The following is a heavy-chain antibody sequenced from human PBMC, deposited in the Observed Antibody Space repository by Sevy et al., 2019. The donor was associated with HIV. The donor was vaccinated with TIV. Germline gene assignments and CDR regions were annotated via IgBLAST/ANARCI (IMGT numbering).Heavy chain of an antibody. CDR1: GFTFNEAW. D-gene: IGHD1-26*01. CDR3: TKGIVGATWDWYDP. CDR2: IKSRHDGGTI. Sequence: GGSLRLSCAASGFTFNEAWMSWVRQAPGKGLEWVGRIKSRHDGGTIGYAAPVKGRFTISRDVSTDMLYLQMDRLTSEDTAVYYCTKGIVGATWDWYDPWGQGTLVTVSS. V-gene: IGHV3-15*01. J-gene: IGHJ5*02.